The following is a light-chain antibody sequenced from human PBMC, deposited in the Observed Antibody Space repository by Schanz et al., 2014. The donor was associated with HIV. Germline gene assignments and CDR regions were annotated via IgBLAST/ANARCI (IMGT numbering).Light chain of an antibody. J-gene: IGKJ4*01. CDR1: QSISIW. Sequence: DIQMTQSPSTLSASVGDRVTITCRASQSISIWLAWYQQKPGKAPKLLIYKASSLESEVPSRFSGSGSGTEFTLTISSLQPDDFATYYCQQYNSYPLTFGGGTKVEVK. V-gene: IGKV1-5*03. CDR2: KAS. CDR3: QQYNSYPLT.